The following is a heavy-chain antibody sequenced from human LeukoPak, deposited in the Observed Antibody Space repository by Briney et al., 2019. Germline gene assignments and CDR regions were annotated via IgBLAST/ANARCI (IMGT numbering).Heavy chain of an antibody. D-gene: IGHD2-2*01. Sequence: PGGSLRLSCAASGFTFSGYWMHWVRQAPGKGLVWVSRINNDGGTTIYADSVKGRFTVSRDNAKSSLYLQMNSLRAEDTAVYYCARGRYCSSTSCPVFDYWGQGTQVTVS. CDR3: ARGRYCSSTSCPVFDY. J-gene: IGHJ4*02. CDR1: GFTFSGYW. CDR2: INNDGGTT. V-gene: IGHV3-74*01.